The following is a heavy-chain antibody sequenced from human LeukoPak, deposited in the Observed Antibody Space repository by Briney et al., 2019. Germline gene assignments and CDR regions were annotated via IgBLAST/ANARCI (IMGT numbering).Heavy chain of an antibody. V-gene: IGHV3-23*01. J-gene: IGHJ4*02. CDR2: IGSSGDIT. CDR3: ARDIDNGDYVVY. D-gene: IGHD4-17*01. Sequence: PGGSLRLSCAASGFTFSSYAMSWARQAPGVGLEWVSSIGSSGDITYYADAVKGRFTSSRDNSKNTLYLQMNSLRAEDTAVYYCARDIDNGDYVVYWGQGTLVTVSS. CDR1: GFTFSSYA.